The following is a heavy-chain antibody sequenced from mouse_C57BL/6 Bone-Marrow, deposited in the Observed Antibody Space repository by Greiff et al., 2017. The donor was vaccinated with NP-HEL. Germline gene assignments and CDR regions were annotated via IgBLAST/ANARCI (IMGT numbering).Heavy chain of an antibody. V-gene: IGHV1-80*01. Sequence: VQLKQSGAELVKPGASVKISCKASGYAFSRYWMNWVKARPGQGLVWIGQIYPGDGDTKYHGKLPGHATLTADKSSSTAYMQVSSLTAEDSAVYFCARGDYGSSRFGYAMDYWGQGTSVTVSS. CDR3: ARGDYGSSRFGYAMDY. D-gene: IGHD1-1*01. CDR2: IYPGDGDT. CDR1: GYAFSRYW. J-gene: IGHJ4*01.